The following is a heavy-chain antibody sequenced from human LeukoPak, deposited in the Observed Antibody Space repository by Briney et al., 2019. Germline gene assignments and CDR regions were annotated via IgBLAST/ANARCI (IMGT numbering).Heavy chain of an antibody. CDR3: AASDPMIAKFDY. CDR1: GGTFSSYA. D-gene: IGHD3-22*01. Sequence: SVKVSCKASGGTFSSYAISWVRQAPGQGLEWMGRIIPILGIANYAQKFQGRVTITADKSTSTAYMELSSLRSEDTAVYYCAASDPMIAKFDYWGQGTLVTVSS. V-gene: IGHV1-69*04. J-gene: IGHJ4*02. CDR2: IIPILGIA.